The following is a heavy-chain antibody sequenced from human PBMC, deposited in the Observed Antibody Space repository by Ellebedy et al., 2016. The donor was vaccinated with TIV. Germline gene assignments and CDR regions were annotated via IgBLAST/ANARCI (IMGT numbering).Heavy chain of an antibody. J-gene: IGHJ5*02. D-gene: IGHD6-13*01. CDR1: GGSFSGYY. CDR2: INYSGST. Sequence: MPSETLSLTCAVYGGSFSGYYWSWIRQPPGKGLEWIGEINYSGSTNYNPSLKSRVTMSVDTSKNQFSLKLSSVTAADTAVYYCARDHSSSWRKNWFDPWGQGTLVTVSS. CDR3: ARDHSSSWRKNWFDP. V-gene: IGHV4-34*01.